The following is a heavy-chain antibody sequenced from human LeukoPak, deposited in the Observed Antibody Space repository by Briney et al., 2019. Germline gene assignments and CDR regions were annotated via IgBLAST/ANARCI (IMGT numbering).Heavy chain of an antibody. CDR2: INHSGST. Sequence: SGTLSLTCAVYGGSFSGYYWSWIRQPPGKGLEWIGEINHSGSTNYNPSLKSRVTISVDTSKNQFSLKLSSVTAADTAVYYCARGPSSSWWFGIDYWGQGTLVTVSS. D-gene: IGHD6-13*01. J-gene: IGHJ4*02. V-gene: IGHV4-34*01. CDR3: ARGPSSSWWFGIDY. CDR1: GGSFSGYY.